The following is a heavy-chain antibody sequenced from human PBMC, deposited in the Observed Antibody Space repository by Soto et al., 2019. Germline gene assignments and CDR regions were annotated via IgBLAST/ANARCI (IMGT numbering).Heavy chain of an antibody. J-gene: IGHJ5*01. V-gene: IGHV4-34*01. CDR2: INHSGRV. CDR1: GGSFIGHS. Sequence: SETLSLTCAFYGGSFIGHSWTWIRQAPGKGLEWIGDINHSGRVNYSPSRKSRVTISLDTSKNQFSLTLSAVTAADTAMYYCSTRAYDTNGYYRFDPWGQGTLVTVSS. D-gene: IGHD3-22*01. CDR3: STRAYDTNGYYRFDP.